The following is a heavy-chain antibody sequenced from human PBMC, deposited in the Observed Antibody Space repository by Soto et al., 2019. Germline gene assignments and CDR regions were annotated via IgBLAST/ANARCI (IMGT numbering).Heavy chain of an antibody. CDR3: ARAITIFGVGIYYYYGMDV. CDR2: ISAYNGNT. J-gene: IGHJ6*02. CDR1: GYTFTSYG. Sequence: ASVKVSCKASGYTFTSYGISWVRQAPGQGLEWMGWISAYNGNTNYAQKLQGRVTMTTDTSTSTAYMELSSLRSEDTAVYYCARAITIFGVGIYYYYGMDVWGQGTTVTVSS. V-gene: IGHV1-18*04. D-gene: IGHD3-3*01.